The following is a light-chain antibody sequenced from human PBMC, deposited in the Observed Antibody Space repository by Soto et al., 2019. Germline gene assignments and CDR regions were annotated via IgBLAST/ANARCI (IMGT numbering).Light chain of an antibody. J-gene: IGKJ5*01. V-gene: IGKV3-15*01. CDR3: QQYNGWPIT. CDR2: GAS. Sequence: EIVLTQSPATLSLSPGERATLSCRSTQSVRSSYLAWYQQKPGQAPRLLIYGASTRATGFPARFSGSGSGTEFTLTISSLQSEDFAVYYCQQYNGWPITFGQGTRLEI. CDR1: QSVRSSY.